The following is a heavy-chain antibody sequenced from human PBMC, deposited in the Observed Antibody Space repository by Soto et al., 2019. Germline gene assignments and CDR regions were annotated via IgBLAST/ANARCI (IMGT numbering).Heavy chain of an antibody. CDR1: GGSVSSGSYY. CDR2: IYYSGST. V-gene: IGHV4-61*01. J-gene: IGHJ6*02. Sequence: TSETLSLTCTVSGGSVSSGSYYWSWIRQPPGKGLEWIGYIYYSGSTNYNPSLKSRVTISVDTSKNQFSLKLSSVTAADTAVYYCARDGGFYYGMDVWGQGTTVTVSS. CDR3: ARDGGFYYGMDV. D-gene: IGHD3-16*01.